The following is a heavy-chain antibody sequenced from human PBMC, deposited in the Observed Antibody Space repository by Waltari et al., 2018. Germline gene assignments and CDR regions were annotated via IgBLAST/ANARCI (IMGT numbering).Heavy chain of an antibody. CDR2: IYYSGST. CDR3: ASSRGYLYWFDP. CDR1: GGSISSYY. J-gene: IGHJ5*02. Sequence: QVQLQESGPGLVKPSETLSLTCTVSGGSISSYYWSWIRQPPGKGLEWIGYIYYSGSTNYNPSLKSRVTISVDTSKNQFSLKLSSVTAADTAVYYCASSRGYLYWFDPWGQGTLVTVSS. D-gene: IGHD3-22*01. V-gene: IGHV4-59*01.